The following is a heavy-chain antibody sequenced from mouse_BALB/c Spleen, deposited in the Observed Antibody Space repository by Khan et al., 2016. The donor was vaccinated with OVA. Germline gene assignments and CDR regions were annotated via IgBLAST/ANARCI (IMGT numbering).Heavy chain of an antibody. CDR3: AGRSV. CDR1: GYSITSDYA. Sequence: EVQLQESGPGLVKPSQSLSLTCTVTGYSITSDYAWNWIRQFPGNKLEWMGYITYSGSTSYNPSLKSRISITRDSSKNQFFLQLNSVTTEDTATYFCAGRSVWGAGTTVTVSS. CDR2: ITYSGST. J-gene: IGHJ1*01. V-gene: IGHV3-2*02.